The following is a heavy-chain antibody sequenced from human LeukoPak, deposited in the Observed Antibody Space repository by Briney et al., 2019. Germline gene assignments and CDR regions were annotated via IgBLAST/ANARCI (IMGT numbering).Heavy chain of an antibody. J-gene: IGHJ3*02. CDR1: GFTFSGYW. Sequence: GGSLRLSCAASGFTFSGYWIHWVRQAPGKGLVWVARINSDGSSTSYADSVKGRFTISRDNAKKTLYLQMNSLRAEDTAVYYCARPSGSYYYDAIDIWGQGTMVTVSS. CDR3: ARPSGSYYYDAIDI. CDR2: INSDGSST. D-gene: IGHD1-26*01. V-gene: IGHV3-74*01.